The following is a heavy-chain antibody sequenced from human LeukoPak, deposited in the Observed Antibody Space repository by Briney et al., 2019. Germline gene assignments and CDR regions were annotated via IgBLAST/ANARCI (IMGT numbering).Heavy chain of an antibody. CDR3: ARANYGGNPRYFQH. CDR1: GFTLSSYA. Sequence: GGSLRLSCAASGFTLSSYAMSWVRQAPGKGLEWVSAISGSAGSTYYADSVKGRFTISRDNAQNSLYLQMNSLRAEDTAVYYCARANYGGNPRYFQHWGQGTLVTVSS. CDR2: ISGSAGST. D-gene: IGHD4-23*01. V-gene: IGHV3-23*01. J-gene: IGHJ1*01.